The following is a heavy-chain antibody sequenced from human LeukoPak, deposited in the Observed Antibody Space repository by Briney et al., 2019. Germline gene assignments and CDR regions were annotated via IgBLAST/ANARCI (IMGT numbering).Heavy chain of an antibody. CDR1: GCTFTSYD. D-gene: IGHD6-19*01. Sequence: GASVKVSCKASGCTFTSYDINWVRQATGQGLEWMGWMNPNSGNTGYAQKFQGRVTMTRNTSISTAYMELSSLRSEDTAVYYCARGPGYSSGWYLIDYWGQGTLVTVSS. CDR2: MNPNSGNT. CDR3: ARGPGYSSGWYLIDY. V-gene: IGHV1-8*01. J-gene: IGHJ4*02.